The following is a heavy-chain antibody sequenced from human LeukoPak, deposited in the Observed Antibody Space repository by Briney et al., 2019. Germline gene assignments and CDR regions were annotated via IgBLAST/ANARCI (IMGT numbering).Heavy chain of an antibody. D-gene: IGHD4-17*01. Sequence: KSGGSRRLSCAASGFTFSSYSMNWVRQAPGKGLEWVSYISSSSSTIYYADSVKGRFTISRDNAKNSLYLQMNSLRAEDTAVYYCARGGHGDYEAPAGYWGQGTLVTVSS. CDR1: GFTFSSYS. CDR3: ARGGHGDYEAPAGY. CDR2: ISSSSSTI. V-gene: IGHV3-48*01. J-gene: IGHJ4*02.